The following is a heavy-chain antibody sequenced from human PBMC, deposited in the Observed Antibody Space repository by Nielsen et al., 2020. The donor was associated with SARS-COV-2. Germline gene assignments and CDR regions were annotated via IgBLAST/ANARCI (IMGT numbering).Heavy chain of an antibody. V-gene: IGHV4-34*01. CDR3: ARVTYYYGSGSLHDY. CDR1: GGSFSGYY. D-gene: IGHD3-10*01. CDR2: INHSGST. Sequence: SETLSLTCAVYGGSFSGYYWSWIRQPPGKGLEWIGEINHSGSTNYNPSLKSRVTISVDTSKNQFSLKLGSVTAADTAVYYCARVTYYYGSGSLHDYWGQGTLVTVSS. J-gene: IGHJ4*02.